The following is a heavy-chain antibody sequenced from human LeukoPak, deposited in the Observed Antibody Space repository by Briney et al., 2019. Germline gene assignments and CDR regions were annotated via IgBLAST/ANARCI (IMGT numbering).Heavy chain of an antibody. CDR1: GFTFGDYA. CDR3: TRAIPMVRGVRWFDP. Sequence: GGSLRLSCTASGFTFGDYAMSWLRQAPGKGLEWVGFIRSKAYGGTTEYAASVKGRFTISRDDSKSIAYLQMNSLKTEDTAVYYCTRAIPMVRGVRWFDPWGQGTLVTVSS. D-gene: IGHD3-10*01. CDR2: IRSKAYGGTT. V-gene: IGHV3-49*03. J-gene: IGHJ5*02.